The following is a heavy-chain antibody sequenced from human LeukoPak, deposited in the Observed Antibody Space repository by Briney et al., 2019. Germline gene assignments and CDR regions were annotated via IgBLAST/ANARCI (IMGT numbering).Heavy chain of an antibody. CDR3: ARTQYYYYGMDV. Sequence: SETLSLTCAVYGGSFSGYYWRWIRPPPGKGLEWIGEINHSGSTNYNPSLRSRVTISVDTSKNQFSLKLSSVTAADTAVYYCARTQYYYYGMDVWGQGTTVTVSS. J-gene: IGHJ6*02. CDR1: GGSFSGYY. V-gene: IGHV4-34*01. CDR2: INHSGST.